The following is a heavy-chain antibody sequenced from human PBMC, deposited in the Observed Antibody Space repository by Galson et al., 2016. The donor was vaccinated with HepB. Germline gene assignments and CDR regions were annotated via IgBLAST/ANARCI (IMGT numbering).Heavy chain of an antibody. J-gene: IGHJ6*02. CDR2: IYHSGTT. CDR3: ARDPTLHPMDL. Sequence: SETLSLTCTVSGGSISTTDWWSWVRQAPGKGLEWIGEIYHSGTTTYNPSLETRASVSLDKSKNQFSLRLSSVTAADTAVYYCARDPTLHPMDLWGHGTTVVVSS. V-gene: IGHV4-4*02. D-gene: IGHD3-16*02. CDR1: GGSISTTDW.